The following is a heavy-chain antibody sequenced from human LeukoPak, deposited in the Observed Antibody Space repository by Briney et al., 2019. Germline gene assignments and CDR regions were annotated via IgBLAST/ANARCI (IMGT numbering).Heavy chain of an antibody. J-gene: IGHJ5*02. CDR2: ISGSGGST. D-gene: IGHD3-10*01. Sequence: AGGSLRLSCAASGFTFSSYAMSWVRQAPGKGLEWVSAISGSGGSTYYADSVKGRFTISRDNSKNTLYLQMNSLRAEDTAVYYCAGQNWNYYGSGSYYSIPERWRAGANNWFDPWGQGTLVTVSS. CDR1: GFTFSSYA. CDR3: AGQNWNYYGSGSYYSIPERWRAGANNWFDP. V-gene: IGHV3-23*01.